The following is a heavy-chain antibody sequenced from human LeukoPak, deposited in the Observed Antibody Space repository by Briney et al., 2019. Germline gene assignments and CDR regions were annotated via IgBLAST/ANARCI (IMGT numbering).Heavy chain of an antibody. CDR3: TRDRLFDC. CDR1: GSSLRTFT. V-gene: IGHV3-21*01. Sequence: GGSLRLSCAASGSSLRTFTLHWVRQAPGKGLEWVSSIGSTTTDMSYTGSVKGRFSISRDNAKNSLSLQMNSLRVEDTAVYYCTRDRLFDCWGQGTLVTVSS. CDR2: IGSTTTDM. D-gene: IGHD6-6*01. J-gene: IGHJ4*02.